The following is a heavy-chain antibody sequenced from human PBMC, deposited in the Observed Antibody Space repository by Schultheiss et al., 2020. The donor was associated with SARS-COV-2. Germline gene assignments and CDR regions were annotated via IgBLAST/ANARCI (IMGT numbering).Heavy chain of an antibody. J-gene: IGHJ4*02. V-gene: IGHV6-1*01. D-gene: IGHD6-25*01. CDR2: TYYRSKWYN. CDR1: GDSVSSNSAA. Sequence: SQTLSLTCAISGDSVSSNSAAWNWIRQSPSRGLEWLGRTYYRSKWYNDYAVSVKSRITINPDTSKNQFSLKLSSVTAADTAVYYCARGAATSLVVAEPFYFDYWGQGTLVTVSS. CDR3: ARGAATSLVVAEPFYFDY.